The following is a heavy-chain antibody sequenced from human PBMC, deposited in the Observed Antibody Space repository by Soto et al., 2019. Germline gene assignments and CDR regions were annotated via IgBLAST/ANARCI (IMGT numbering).Heavy chain of an antibody. V-gene: IGHV3-53*01. CDR1: GFTVSDYY. J-gene: IGHJ4*02. Sequence: EVQLVESGGGLVQPGGSLRLFCAASGFTVSDYYMTWVRQAPGKGLEWVSLLYSGGSTIYADSVKGRLTISRDSSKNTLYLQMNSLRVEDTAVYYCARATVGASDFGFDSWGQGSLVTVSS. CDR3: ARATVGASDFGFDS. CDR2: LYSGGST. D-gene: IGHD1-26*01.